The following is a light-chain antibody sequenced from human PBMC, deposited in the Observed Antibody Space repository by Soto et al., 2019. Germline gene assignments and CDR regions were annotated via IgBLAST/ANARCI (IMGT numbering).Light chain of an antibody. CDR3: EQYNNWPPWT. Sequence: EIVMTQSPATLSVSPGERATLSCRASQSVSSNLTWSQQKPGQAPRLLLYGPSTRATGVPARFSGSRSGTEFTLTVSSLQSEDFAVYYCEQYNNWPPWTFGPGTKVDIK. CDR2: GPS. CDR1: QSVSSN. V-gene: IGKV3-15*01. J-gene: IGKJ3*01.